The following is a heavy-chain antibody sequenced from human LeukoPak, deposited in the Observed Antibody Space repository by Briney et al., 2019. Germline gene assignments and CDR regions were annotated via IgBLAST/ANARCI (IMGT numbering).Heavy chain of an antibody. CDR1: GFTFSSYG. J-gene: IGHJ5*02. Sequence: GGSLRLSCAASGFTFSSYGMHWVRQAPGKGLEWVAVIWYDGSNKYYADSVKGRFTISRDNSKNTLYLRMNSLRAEDTAVYYCARDRDSSSWYPGWFDPWGQGTLVTVSS. V-gene: IGHV3-33*01. D-gene: IGHD6-13*01. CDR3: ARDRDSSSWYPGWFDP. CDR2: IWYDGSNK.